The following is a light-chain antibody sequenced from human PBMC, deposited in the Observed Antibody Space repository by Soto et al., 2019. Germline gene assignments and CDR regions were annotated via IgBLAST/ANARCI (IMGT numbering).Light chain of an antibody. CDR2: KAS. CDR3: QQYTMYAA. J-gene: IGKJ1*01. Sequence: DIQMTQSPSTLSASVGDTVTITCRASRSIKSWLAWYQQKPGQAPKLLISKASSLENGVPARFSGSGSGTEFPPPLRRLPPDCFGTYYCQQYTMYAAFGQGTKVEIK. CDR1: RSIKSW. V-gene: IGKV1-5*03.